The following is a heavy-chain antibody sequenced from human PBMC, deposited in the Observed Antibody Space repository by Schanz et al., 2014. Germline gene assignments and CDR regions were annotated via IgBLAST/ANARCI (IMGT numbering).Heavy chain of an antibody. CDR1: GFTFSDHY. V-gene: IGHV3-11*01. CDR3: ARMGKSNWGAGDYWYFDL. D-gene: IGHD7-27*01. J-gene: IGHJ2*01. CDR2: ISSSGRTI. Sequence: QVQLVESGGGLVKPGGSLRLSCAASGFTFSDHYMSWIRQAPGKGLEWVSYISSSGRTIYSADSLQGRFTISRDNAKNSLYLQVNSLRAEDTAVYYCARMGKSNWGAGDYWYFDLWGRGTLVTVSS.